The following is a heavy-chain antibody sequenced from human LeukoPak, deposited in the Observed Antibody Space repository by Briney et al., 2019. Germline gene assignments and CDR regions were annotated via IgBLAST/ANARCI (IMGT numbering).Heavy chain of an antibody. CDR3: AREIVEETYDGNYYYYMDV. CDR2: ISAYNGNT. V-gene: IGHV1-18*01. J-gene: IGHJ6*03. CDR1: GYTFTSYG. D-gene: IGHD3-3*01. Sequence: ASVKVSCKASGYTFTSYGISWVRQAPGQGLEWMGWISAYNGNTNYAQKLQGRVTMTTDTSTSTAYMELRSLRSDDTAVYYCAREIVEETYDGNYYYYMDVWGKGTTVTVSS.